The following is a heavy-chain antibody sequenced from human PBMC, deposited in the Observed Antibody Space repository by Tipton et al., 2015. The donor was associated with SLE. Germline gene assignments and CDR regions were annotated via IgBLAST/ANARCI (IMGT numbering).Heavy chain of an antibody. Sequence: SLRLSCAASGFIFSHYEMAWVRQAPGKGLEWVSYIDSAGRTIYYAASVTGRFIISRDNARNSLYLQMDSLRAEDTGVYYCARWWRGGEAFDMWGQGTMVTVSS. D-gene: IGHD3-3*01. CDR3: ARWWRGGEAFDM. CDR1: GFIFSHYE. V-gene: IGHV3-48*03. CDR2: IDSAGRTI. J-gene: IGHJ3*02.